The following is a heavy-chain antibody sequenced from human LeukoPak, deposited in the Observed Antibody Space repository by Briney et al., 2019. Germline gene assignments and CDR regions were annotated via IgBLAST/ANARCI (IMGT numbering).Heavy chain of an antibody. D-gene: IGHD3-16*01. Sequence: GGSRRLSCAASGFTFSSYCMSWVRQAPGKGLEWVANIKQDGGEKYYVDSVKGRFTISRDNAKNSLYLQMNSLRAEDTAAYYCARVRGGTYGKYYFDYGDQATLPTVPS. CDR3: ARVRGGTYGKYYFDY. CDR2: IKQDGGEK. CDR1: GFTFSSYC. V-gene: IGHV3-7*01. J-gene: IGHJ4*02.